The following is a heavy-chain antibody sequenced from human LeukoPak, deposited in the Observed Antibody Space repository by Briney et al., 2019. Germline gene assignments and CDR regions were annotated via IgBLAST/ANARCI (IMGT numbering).Heavy chain of an antibody. CDR3: AREPRVVVPAALSYYYGMDV. Sequence: PSQTLSLTCTVSGGSISSGGYYWSWIRQHPGKGLEWIGYIYYSGSTYYNPSLKSRVTISVDTSKNQFSLKLSSLTAADTAVYYCAREPRVVVPAALSYYYGMDVWGQGTTVTVSS. D-gene: IGHD2-2*01. CDR1: GGSISSGGYY. V-gene: IGHV4-31*03. J-gene: IGHJ6*02. CDR2: IYYSGST.